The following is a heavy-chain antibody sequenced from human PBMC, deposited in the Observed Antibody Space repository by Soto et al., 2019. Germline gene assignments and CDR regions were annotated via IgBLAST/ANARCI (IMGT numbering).Heavy chain of an antibody. D-gene: IGHD6-19*01. CDR2: INANSGGT. J-gene: IGHJ4*02. Sequence: QVQLVQSGAEVKKPGASVKVSCKASGYTFSDYYMHWVRQAPGQGLEWMGWINANSGGTTYAQKFQGRVIMTRDTSTSTAYMELSRLSSDDTAIYYCARLQIEVPGSNWGQGTLVTVSS. CDR1: GYTFSDYY. CDR3: ARLQIEVPGSN. V-gene: IGHV1-2*02.